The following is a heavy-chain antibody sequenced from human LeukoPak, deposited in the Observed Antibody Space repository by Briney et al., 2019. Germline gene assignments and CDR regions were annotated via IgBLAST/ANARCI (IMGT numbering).Heavy chain of an antibody. CDR2: IDWDDDK. J-gene: IGHJ4*02. V-gene: IGHV2-70*11. CDR3: ARLLAVPAGYYYFGN. CDR1: GFSLSTRGMC. D-gene: IGHD2-2*01. Sequence: ESGPALVKPTQTLKLTCTFSGFSLSTRGMCVSWIRQPPGKALEWLARIDWDDDKYYTTSLRTRLNISKDTSKNQVVLTMTNMDPVDTATYYCARLLAVPAGYYYFGNWGQGTLVTVSS.